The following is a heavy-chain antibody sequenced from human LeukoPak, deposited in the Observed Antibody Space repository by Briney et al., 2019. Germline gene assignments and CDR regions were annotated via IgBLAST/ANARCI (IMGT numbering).Heavy chain of an antibody. CDR3: ARGMKIYDRSGKTSIQH. CDR2: ISSSGSTI. V-gene: IGHV3-11*04. J-gene: IGHJ1*01. D-gene: IGHD3-22*01. Sequence: LSLTCTVSGGSISSGGYYWSWIRQAPGKGLEWVSHISSSGSTIYYADSVKGRFTISRDNAKNSLYLQMNSLRAEDTAVYYCARGMKIYDRSGKTSIQHWGQGTLVTVSS. CDR1: GGSISSGGYY.